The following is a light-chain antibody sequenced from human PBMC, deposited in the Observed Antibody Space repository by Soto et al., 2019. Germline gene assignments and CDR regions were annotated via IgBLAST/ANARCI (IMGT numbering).Light chain of an antibody. Sequence: DFVMTQSPDSLAVSLGERATINCKSSQSVFYSPNNKNHLAWYQQKPGQPPKLLIFWASTRESGVPDRFSGSGSGTDFTLTISSLQAEYVAVYYCQQYYDTPRTFGQGTRVEIK. V-gene: IGKV4-1*01. CDR1: QSVFYSPNNKNH. CDR3: QQYYDTPRT. J-gene: IGKJ1*01. CDR2: WAS.